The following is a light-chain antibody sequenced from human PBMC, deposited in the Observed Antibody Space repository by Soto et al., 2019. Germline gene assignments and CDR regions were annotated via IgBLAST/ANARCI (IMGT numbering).Light chain of an antibody. CDR1: SSNIGSNT. J-gene: IGLJ2*01. CDR2: SNN. V-gene: IGLV1-44*01. Sequence: QSVLTQPPSASGTPGQRVTISCSGSSSNIGSNTVNWYQQLPGTAPQLLIYSNNQRPSGVPDRFSGSRSGTSASLTISGLQSEDEDEYYCAAWDDSLNSFVVFGGGTKLTVL. CDR3: AAWDDSLNSFVV.